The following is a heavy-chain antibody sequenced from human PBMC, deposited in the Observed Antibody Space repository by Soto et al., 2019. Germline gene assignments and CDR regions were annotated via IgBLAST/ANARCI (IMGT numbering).Heavy chain of an antibody. V-gene: IGHV3-23*01. Sequence: EVQLLESGGGLVQPGGSLRLSCAASGFTFSSYAMSWVRQAPGKGLEWVSAISGSGGSTYYADSVKGRFTISRDNSKNTLYLQMNSLRAEDTAVYYCAKDRADSSSWYTSPWGDYWGQGTLVTVSS. CDR3: AKDRADSSSWYTSPWGDY. D-gene: IGHD6-13*01. CDR1: GFTFSSYA. J-gene: IGHJ4*02. CDR2: ISGSGGST.